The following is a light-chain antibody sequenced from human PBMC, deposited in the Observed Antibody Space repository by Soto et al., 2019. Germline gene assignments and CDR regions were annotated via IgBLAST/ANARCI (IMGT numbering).Light chain of an antibody. CDR1: QSVLYSSNNKNY. J-gene: IGKJ2*01. CDR2: WAS. V-gene: IGKV4-1*01. CDR3: QQDYSTPPT. Sequence: DIVMTQSPDSLAVSLGERATINCKSSQSVLYSSNNKNYLAWYQQKPGQPPKLLIYWASTRESGVPDRFSGSGARTDFPLTISSLQAEDVAVYYCQQDYSTPPTFGQGTKLEIK.